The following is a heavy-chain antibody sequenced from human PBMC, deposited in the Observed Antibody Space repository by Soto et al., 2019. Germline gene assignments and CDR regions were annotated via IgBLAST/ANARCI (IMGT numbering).Heavy chain of an antibody. D-gene: IGHD5-12*01. CDR3: AGGEMATISFDY. CDR1: GFTSSDYY. CDR2: ISSSGTTI. Sequence: QVQLVESGGGLVKPGGSLRLSCAASGFTSSDYYLSWIRQAPGKGLEWVSYISSSGTTIYYADSVKGRFTISRDNAKNSLYLQMNSLRAEDTAVYYCAGGEMATISFDYWGQGTLVTVSS. J-gene: IGHJ4*02. V-gene: IGHV3-11*01.